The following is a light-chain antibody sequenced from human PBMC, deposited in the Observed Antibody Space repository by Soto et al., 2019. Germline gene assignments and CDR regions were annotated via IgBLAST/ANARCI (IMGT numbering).Light chain of an antibody. Sequence: DIVMTQSPDSLAVSLGERATINCKSSQSVLYSSNNKNYLAWYQQKPGQPPKLLIHWASTRESGVPDRCSGSGSGTDFTLTISSLQAEDVAVYYCQQYYSTPPTFGGGTKVEIK. CDR3: QQYYSTPPT. CDR2: WAS. V-gene: IGKV4-1*01. J-gene: IGKJ4*01. CDR1: QSVLYSSNNKNY.